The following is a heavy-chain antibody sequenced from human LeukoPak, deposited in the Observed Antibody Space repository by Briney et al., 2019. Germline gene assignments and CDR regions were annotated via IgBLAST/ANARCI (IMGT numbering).Heavy chain of an antibody. CDR3: ARVPYSSGTFDY. V-gene: IGHV3-74*01. D-gene: IGHD3-10*01. CDR2: INSDGRDT. J-gene: IGHJ4*02. CDR1: GSTFSSFW. Sequence: PGGSLRLSCAASGSTFSSFWMHWVRPAPGKGLVWVSRINSDGRDTTYADFVKGRFTISRDNAKNTLYLQMNSLRAEDTAVYYCARVPYSSGTFDYWGQGTLVTVSS.